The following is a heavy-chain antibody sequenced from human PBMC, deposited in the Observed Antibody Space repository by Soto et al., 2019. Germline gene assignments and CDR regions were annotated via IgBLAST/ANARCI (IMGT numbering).Heavy chain of an antibody. V-gene: IGHV1-69*13. D-gene: IGHD6-13*01. CDR3: AREEYSSSRYGQYGMDV. CDR2: IIPIFGTA. J-gene: IGHJ6*02. Sequence: ASVKVSCKASGGTFSSYAISWVRQAPGQGLEWMGGIIPIFGTANYAQKFQGRVTITADESTSTAYMELSSLRSEDTAVYYCAREEYSSSRYGQYGMDVWGQGTTVTVSS. CDR1: GGTFSSYA.